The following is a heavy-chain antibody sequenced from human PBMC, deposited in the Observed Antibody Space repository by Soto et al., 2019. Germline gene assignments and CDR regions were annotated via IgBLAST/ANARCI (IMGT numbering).Heavy chain of an antibody. CDR3: ARDSDKYSSSAGYGH. J-gene: IGHJ4*02. V-gene: IGHV3-30*03. D-gene: IGHD6-6*01. CDR2: ISYDGTYE. Sequence: PGGSLRLSCVASGFTFSSYAMNWVRQAPGRGLEWVAFISYDGTYEYYVDSVKGRFAISRDNAKKTLFLQMNSLRADDTALYYFARDSDKYSSSAGYGHCGQGTLVTVSS. CDR1: GFTFSSYA.